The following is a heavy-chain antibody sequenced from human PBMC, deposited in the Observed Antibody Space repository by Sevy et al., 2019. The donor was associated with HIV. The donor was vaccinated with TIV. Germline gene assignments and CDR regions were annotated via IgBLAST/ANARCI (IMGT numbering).Heavy chain of an antibody. CDR3: ARPYSNYYYAMDV. CDR2: IYYSGST. V-gene: IGHV4-61*01. CDR1: GASVRDGSYY. D-gene: IGHD1-26*01. Sequence: SETLSLTCTVSGASVRDGSYYWTWIRQPPGKGLEWIGYIYYSGSTNYNPSLKSRVTISEDTSKNQFSLKLTSVTAADTAVYYCARPYSNYYYAMDVWGQGTTVTVSS. J-gene: IGHJ6*02.